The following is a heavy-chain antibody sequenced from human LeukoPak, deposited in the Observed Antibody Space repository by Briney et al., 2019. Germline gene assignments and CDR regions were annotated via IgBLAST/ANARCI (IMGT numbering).Heavy chain of an antibody. V-gene: IGHV3-66*01. CDR2: IYSAGST. J-gene: IGHJ5*02. Sequence: GGSLRLSCAASGFTVSSNYMSWVPQAPGKGLEWVSVIYSAGSTYYADSVKGRFTISRDNSKNTLYLQMNSLRAEDRAVYYCARAATYSWGQGTLVTVSS. D-gene: IGHD6-25*01. CDR3: ARAATYS. CDR1: GFTVSSNY.